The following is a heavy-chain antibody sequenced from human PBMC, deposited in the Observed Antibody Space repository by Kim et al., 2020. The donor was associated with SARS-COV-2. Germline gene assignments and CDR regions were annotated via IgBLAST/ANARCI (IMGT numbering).Heavy chain of an antibody. CDR2: INHSGST. CDR1: GGSFSGYY. J-gene: IGHJ4*02. Sequence: SETLSLTCAVYGGSFSGYYWSWIRQPPGKGLEWIGEINHSGSTNYNPSPKSRVTISVKTSKNQFSLKLSSVTAADTAVYYCARGVLRYYYDSSGYYDNYYFDYWGQGTLVTVSS. V-gene: IGHV4-34*01. CDR3: ARGVLRYYYDSSGYYDNYYFDY. D-gene: IGHD3-22*01.